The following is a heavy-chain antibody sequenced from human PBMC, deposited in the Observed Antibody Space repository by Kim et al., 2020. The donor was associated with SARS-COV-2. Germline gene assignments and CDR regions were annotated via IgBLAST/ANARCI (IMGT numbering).Heavy chain of an antibody. CDR2: IDGGTT. D-gene: IGHD3-16*01. V-gene: IGHV3-15*06. Sequence: IDGGTTNYAAPVKGRFTISRDDSKNTLYLQMNSLKTEDTAVYYCTSTLGYWGQGTLVTVSS. J-gene: IGHJ4*02. CDR3: TSTLGY.